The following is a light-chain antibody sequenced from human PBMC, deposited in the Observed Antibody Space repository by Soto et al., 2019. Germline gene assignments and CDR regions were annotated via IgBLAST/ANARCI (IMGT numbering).Light chain of an antibody. J-gene: IGLJ2*01. CDR2: TNN. V-gene: IGLV1-44*01. CDR1: RSNIGSNT. CDR3: AAWDDSLNGVV. Sequence: QSVLTQPPSASGTPGQTVTTSCSGSRSNIGSNTVNWYQQLPGTAPKLLIYTNNQRPSGVPARFSGSKSGTSASLAISGLQSEYEADYYCAAWDDSLNGVVFGGGTQLTVL.